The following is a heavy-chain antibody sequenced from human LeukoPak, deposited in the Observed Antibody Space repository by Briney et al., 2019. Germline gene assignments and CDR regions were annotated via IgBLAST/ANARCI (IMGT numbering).Heavy chain of an antibody. CDR2: ITGSGKNT. CDR1: GFIFSSYS. Sequence: GGSLRLSCAASGFIFSSYSMSWVRQAPGKGLEWVSVITGSGKNTYYADSVKGRFTVSKDNSKNTVYLQMNDLRVDDTAVYYCAKAAGSSWPSYQYGMDVWGQGTTVTVSS. J-gene: IGHJ6*02. CDR3: AKAAGSSWPSYQYGMDV. V-gene: IGHV3-23*01. D-gene: IGHD6-13*01.